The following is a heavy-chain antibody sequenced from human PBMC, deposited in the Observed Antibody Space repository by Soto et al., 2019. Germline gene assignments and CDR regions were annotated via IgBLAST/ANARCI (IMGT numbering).Heavy chain of an antibody. D-gene: IGHD6-6*01. CDR1: GYSFTSYW. V-gene: IGHV5-51*01. Sequence: PGESLKISCKASGYSFTSYWIAWVRQVPGKGLEWMGIIYPGDSDTRYSPSFQGQVTISADKSISTAYLQWSSLTASDTAIYDCARQGSIENRRNWLDPWGQGTPVTVSS. CDR3: ARQGSIENRRNWLDP. CDR2: IYPGDSDT. J-gene: IGHJ5*02.